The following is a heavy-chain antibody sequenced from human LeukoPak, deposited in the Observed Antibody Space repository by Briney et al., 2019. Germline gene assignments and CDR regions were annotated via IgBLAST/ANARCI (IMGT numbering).Heavy chain of an antibody. D-gene: IGHD6-19*01. CDR3: ARERVAVAGTGGVDYYYYGMDV. V-gene: IGHV3-30*03. J-gene: IGHJ6*02. Sequence: QPGGSLRLSCAASGFTFSSYGMSWVRQAPGKGLEWVAVISYDGSNKYYADSVKGRFTISRDNSKNTPYLQMDSLRAEDTAVYYCARERVAVAGTGGVDYYYYGMDVWGQGTTVTVSS. CDR1: GFTFSSYG. CDR2: ISYDGSNK.